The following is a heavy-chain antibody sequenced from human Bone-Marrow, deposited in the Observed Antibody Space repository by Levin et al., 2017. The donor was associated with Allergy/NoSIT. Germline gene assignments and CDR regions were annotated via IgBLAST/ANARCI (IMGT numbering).Heavy chain of an antibody. V-gene: IGHV4-31*03. CDR1: GGSLSSSGYH. Sequence: PSETLSLNCTVSGGSLSSSGYHWTWIRQYPGQGLEWIGYIYHSGSTSYNPSLKSRVTISADTSKKQFSLTLNSVTAADTAIYYCAREDGYVFDYWGQGTLVTVSS. J-gene: IGHJ4*02. D-gene: IGHD5-24*01. CDR2: IYHSGST. CDR3: AREDGYVFDY.